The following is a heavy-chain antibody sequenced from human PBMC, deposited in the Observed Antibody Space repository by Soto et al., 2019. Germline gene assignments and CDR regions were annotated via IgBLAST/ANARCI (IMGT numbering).Heavy chain of an antibody. D-gene: IGHD5-18*01. J-gene: IGHJ6*02. CDR3: ARDGYSYGDYYGMDV. Sequence: SVKVSCKASGGTFSSYAISWVRQAPGQGLEWMGGIIPIFGTANYAQEFQGRVTITADESTSTAYMELSSLRSEDTSVYYCARDGYSYGDYYGMDVWGPGTTVTVSS. V-gene: IGHV1-69*13. CDR2: IIPIFGTA. CDR1: GGTFSSYA.